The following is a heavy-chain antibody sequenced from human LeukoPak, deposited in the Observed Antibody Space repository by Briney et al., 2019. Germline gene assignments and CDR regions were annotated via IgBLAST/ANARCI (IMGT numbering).Heavy chain of an antibody. CDR1: GFTFDDYA. CDR2: ISWNSGSI. D-gene: IGHD3-3*01. J-gene: IGHJ3*02. V-gene: IGHV3-9*01. Sequence: GGSLRLSCAASGFTFDDYAMHWVRQAPGKGLEWVSGISWNSGSIGYADSVKGRFTISRDNAKNSLYLQMNSLRAEDTALYYCAKDYEWPYAFDIWGQGTMVTVSS. CDR3: AKDYEWPYAFDI.